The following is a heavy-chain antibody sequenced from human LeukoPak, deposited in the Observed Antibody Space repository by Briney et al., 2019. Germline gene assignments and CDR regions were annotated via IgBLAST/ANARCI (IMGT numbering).Heavy chain of an antibody. CDR2: MYSRGST. V-gene: IGHV4-39*07. CDR3: ARGPGGTTDNFDY. Sequence: PSETLSLTCTVSGGSTSTTSYYWGWIRQSPGMGLECLGYMYSRGSTFDNPSLKSRVTISVDISKNQFSLRLTSMTAADTAIYYCARGPGGTTDNFDYWGQGTLVTDSS. D-gene: IGHD4-17*01. CDR1: GGSTSTTSYY. J-gene: IGHJ4*02.